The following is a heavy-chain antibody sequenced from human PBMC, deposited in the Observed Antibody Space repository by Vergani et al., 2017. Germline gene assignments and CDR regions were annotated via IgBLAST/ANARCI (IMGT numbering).Heavy chain of an antibody. V-gene: IGHV3-33*01. D-gene: IGHD1-14*01. CDR1: GFTFNQYG. Sequence: QVQLVDSGGGLVQPGWSLRLSCAASGFTFNQYGMHWVRQAPGKGLEWVAVTWYDGNNKQYADSVKGRFTISRDNSKSTMYLQMNSLRDEDTGVYYCARDLRLLYNRFDPWGQGTLVTVSS. CDR3: ARDLRLLYNRFDP. J-gene: IGHJ5*02. CDR2: TWYDGNNK.